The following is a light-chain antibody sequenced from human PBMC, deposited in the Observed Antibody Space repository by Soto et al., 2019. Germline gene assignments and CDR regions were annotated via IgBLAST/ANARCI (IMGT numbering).Light chain of an antibody. CDR2: GTS. Sequence: APLSLSAAVGARDTISCRASQSISNSLNWYQKKPGKAPNLLIYGTSGVHSGVPSRFSGIGSGTDFNLTILSLQREDFATYYCQQSYSSSWTFGQGTKLDIK. CDR1: QSISNS. V-gene: IGKV1-39*01. CDR3: QQSYSSSWT. J-gene: IGKJ1*01.